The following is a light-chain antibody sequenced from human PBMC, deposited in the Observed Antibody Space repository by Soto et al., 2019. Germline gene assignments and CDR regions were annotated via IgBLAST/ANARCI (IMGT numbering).Light chain of an antibody. CDR3: QQYNNWPIT. V-gene: IGKV3-15*01. CDR1: QTVRNN. Sequence: EIVMTQSPATLSVSPGERATLSCRASQTVRNNLAWYQQKPGQAPRLLIYGASTRATGLPARFSGSGSGTEFTLTISSLQSEDFGVYYCQQYNNWPITFGQGTRLEIK. CDR2: GAS. J-gene: IGKJ5*01.